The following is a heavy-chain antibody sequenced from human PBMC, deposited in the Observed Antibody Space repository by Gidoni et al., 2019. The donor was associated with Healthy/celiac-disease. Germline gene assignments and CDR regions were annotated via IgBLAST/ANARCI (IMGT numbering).Heavy chain of an antibody. CDR2: IYYSEST. V-gene: IGHV4-59*01. D-gene: IGHD6-6*01. CDR1: GGSISSYY. CDR3: ARDRELYSSSPTWFDP. Sequence: QVQLQESGPGLVKPSETLSLTCTVSGGSISSYYWSWIRQPPGKGLEWIGYIYYSESTNYNPSLKSRVTISVDTSKNQFSLKLSSVTAADTAVYYCARDRELYSSSPTWFDPWGQGTLVTVSS. J-gene: IGHJ5*02.